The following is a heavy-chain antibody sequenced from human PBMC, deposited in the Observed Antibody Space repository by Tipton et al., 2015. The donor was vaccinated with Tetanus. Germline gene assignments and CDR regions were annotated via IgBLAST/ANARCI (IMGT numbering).Heavy chain of an antibody. CDR1: GFTFSSYG. D-gene: IGHD3-22*01. Sequence: QLVQSGGGVVQPGRSLRLSCAASGFTFSSYGMHWVRQAPGKGLEWEAVIWYDGSNKYYADSVKGRFTISRDNSKNTLYLQMNSLRAEDPAVYYCAREHQNKYSYDSPADYGMDVSGQGTTVTVSS. CDR2: IWYDGSNK. CDR3: AREHQNKYSYDSPADYGMDV. J-gene: IGHJ6*02. V-gene: IGHV3-33*01.